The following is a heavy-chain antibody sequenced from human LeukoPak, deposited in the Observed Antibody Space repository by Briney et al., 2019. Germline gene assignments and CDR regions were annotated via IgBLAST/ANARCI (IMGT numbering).Heavy chain of an antibody. CDR1: GFTFSDYY. Sequence: GGSLRLSYAASGFTFSDYYMSWIRQAPGKGLEWVSYISSSGSTIYYADSVKGRFTISRDNAKNSLYLQMNSLRAEDTAVYYCARDADSIAAALGASDYWGQGTLVTVSS. CDR2: ISSSGSTI. V-gene: IGHV3-11*01. D-gene: IGHD6-13*01. J-gene: IGHJ4*02. CDR3: ARDADSIAAALGASDY.